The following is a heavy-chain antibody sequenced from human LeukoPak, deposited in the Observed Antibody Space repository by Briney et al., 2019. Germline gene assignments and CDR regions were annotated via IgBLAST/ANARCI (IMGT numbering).Heavy chain of an antibody. J-gene: IGHJ4*02. CDR1: GFTFDDYA. CDR2: ISWNSGSI. Sequence: GGSLRLSCAASGFTFDDYAMHWVRQAPGKGLEWVSGISWNSGSIGYADSVKGRFTISRDNSKNTLYLQMNSLRAEDTAVYYCARVGDFWSGYYFDYWGQGTLVTVSS. CDR3: ARVGDFWSGYYFDY. V-gene: IGHV3-9*01. D-gene: IGHD3-3*01.